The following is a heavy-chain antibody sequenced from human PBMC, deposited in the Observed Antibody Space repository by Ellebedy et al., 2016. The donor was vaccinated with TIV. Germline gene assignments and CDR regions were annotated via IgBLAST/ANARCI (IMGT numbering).Heavy chain of an antibody. J-gene: IGHJ6*02. D-gene: IGHD3-9*01. CDR1: GGSVRSGSYY. CDR3: ASEILTGPRHGMDV. V-gene: IGHV4-61*01. Sequence: MPSETLSLTCTVSGGSVRSGSYYWSWIRQPPGKELEWIGYIYDSGSTNHNPSLKSRVTISVDTSKNQFSLKLSSVTAADTAVYYCASEILTGPRHGMDVWGQGTTVTVSS. CDR2: IYDSGST.